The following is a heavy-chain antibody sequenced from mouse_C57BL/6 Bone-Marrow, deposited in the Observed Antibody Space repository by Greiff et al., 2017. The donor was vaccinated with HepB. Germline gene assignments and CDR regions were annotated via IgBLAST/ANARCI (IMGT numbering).Heavy chain of an antibody. CDR1: GYSFTGYY. V-gene: IGHV1-42*01. CDR3: ARSPFYYGSSHWYFDV. D-gene: IGHD1-1*01. J-gene: IGHJ1*03. Sequence: VQLQQSGPELVKPGASVKISCKASGYSFTGYYMNWVKQSPEKSLEWIGEINPSTGGTTYNQKFKAKATLTVDKSSSTAYMQLKSLTSEDSAVYYCARSPFYYGSSHWYFDVWGTGTTVTVSS. CDR2: INPSTGGT.